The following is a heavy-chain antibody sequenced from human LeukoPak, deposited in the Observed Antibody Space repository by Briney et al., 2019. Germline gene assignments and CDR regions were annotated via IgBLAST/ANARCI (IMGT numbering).Heavy chain of an antibody. D-gene: IGHD2-15*01. Sequence: SETLSLTCAVSGYSISSGYYWGWIRQPPGKGLEWIGYIYYSGSTNYNPSLKSRVTISVDTSKNQFSLKLSSVTAADTAVYYCARAGGYCSGGSCLPDYWGQGTLVTVSS. CDR1: GYSISSGYY. J-gene: IGHJ4*02. V-gene: IGHV4-61*01. CDR3: ARAGGYCSGGSCLPDY. CDR2: IYYSGST.